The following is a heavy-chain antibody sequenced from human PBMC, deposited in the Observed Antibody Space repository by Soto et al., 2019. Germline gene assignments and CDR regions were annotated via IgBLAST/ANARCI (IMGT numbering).Heavy chain of an antibody. J-gene: IGHJ4*02. Sequence: PGGSLRLSCAASGFTFSSYEMNWVRQAPGKGLEGVSYISSSGSTIYYADSVKGRFTISRDNAKNSLYLQMNSLRAEDTAVYYCARGVYDSSGYYPFYFDCWGQGTLVTVSS. CDR1: GFTFSSYE. D-gene: IGHD3-22*01. CDR2: ISSSGSTI. CDR3: ARGVYDSSGYYPFYFDC. V-gene: IGHV3-48*03.